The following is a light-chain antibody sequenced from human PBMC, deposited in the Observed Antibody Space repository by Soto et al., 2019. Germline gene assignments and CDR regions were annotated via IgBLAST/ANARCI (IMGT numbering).Light chain of an antibody. CDR3: QQYNNWPPWT. J-gene: IGKJ1*01. CDR2: GAS. CDR1: QSVGNIY. Sequence: DIVLTQSPGTLSLSPGERATLSCRASQSVGNIYLAWYQQKPGQAPRLLIYGASTRATGIPARFSGSGSGTEFTLTISSLQSEDFAVYYCQQYNNWPPWTFGQGTKVDIK. V-gene: IGKV3-15*01.